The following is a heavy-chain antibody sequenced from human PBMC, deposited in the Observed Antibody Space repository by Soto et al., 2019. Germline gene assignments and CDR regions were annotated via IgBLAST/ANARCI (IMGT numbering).Heavy chain of an antibody. CDR3: ARYGYSRGLYPGTGLDV. J-gene: IGHJ6*02. Sequence: QVQLVQSGAEVKKPGASLKVSCQASGYSFSDYGIAWVRQAPGQGLAWVGWISTYNGNTNYAQKFQGRVTMTTDTSGNTAYMELRSLRSDDPAMEYCARYGYSRGLYPGTGLDVWGQGDPVPLSS. D-gene: IGHD6-19*01. V-gene: IGHV1-18*04. CDR1: GYSFSDYG. CDR2: ISTYNGNT.